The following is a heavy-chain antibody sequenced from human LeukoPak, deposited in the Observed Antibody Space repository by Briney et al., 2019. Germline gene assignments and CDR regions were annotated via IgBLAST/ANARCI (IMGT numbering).Heavy chain of an antibody. J-gene: IGHJ4*02. D-gene: IGHD3-10*01. Sequence: GGSLRLSCAASGFTFDDYAMHWVRQAPGKGLEWVSGISWNSGSIGYADSVKGRFTISRDNAKNSLYLQMNSLRAEDTALYYCAKDIWVNYYGSGSYLDYWGQGTLVTVSS. CDR2: ISWNSGSI. CDR3: AKDIWVNYYGSGSYLDY. V-gene: IGHV3-9*01. CDR1: GFTFDDYA.